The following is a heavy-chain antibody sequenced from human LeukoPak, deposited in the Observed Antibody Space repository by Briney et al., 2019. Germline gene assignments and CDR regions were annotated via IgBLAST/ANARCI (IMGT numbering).Heavy chain of an antibody. CDR2: INPSGGST. Sequence: ASVKVSCKASGYTFTSYYMHWVRQAPGQGLEWMGIINPSGGSTSYAQKFQGRVTMTRDTSTSTVYMELSSLRSEDTAVYYCARDVAIAAAGYYFDYWGQRTLVTVSS. D-gene: IGHD6-13*01. V-gene: IGHV1-46*01. CDR1: GYTFTSYY. CDR3: ARDVAIAAAGYYFDY. J-gene: IGHJ4*02.